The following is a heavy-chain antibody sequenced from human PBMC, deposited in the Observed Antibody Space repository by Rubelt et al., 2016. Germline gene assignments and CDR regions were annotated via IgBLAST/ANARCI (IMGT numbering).Heavy chain of an antibody. Sequence: QVQLQQWGAGLLKPSETLSLTCAVYGGSFSGYYWSWIRQAPGKGLEWIGEINHSGSTNYNPSLKSRVAISVDTSKNQFSLKLTAGTGADTAVDYCARGELIVVAHDAFDIWGQGTMVTVSS. D-gene: IGHD3-22*01. CDR1: GGSFSGYY. CDR3: ARGELIVVAHDAFDI. V-gene: IGHV4-34*01. CDR2: INHSGST. J-gene: IGHJ3*02.